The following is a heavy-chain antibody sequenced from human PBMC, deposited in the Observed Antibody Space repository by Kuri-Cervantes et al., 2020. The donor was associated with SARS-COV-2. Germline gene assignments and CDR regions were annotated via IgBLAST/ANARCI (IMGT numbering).Heavy chain of an antibody. J-gene: IGHJ5*01. D-gene: IGHD1-14*01. V-gene: IGHV3-73*01. CDR1: GFTFSGSA. Sequence: GESLKISCAASGFTFSGSAMHWVRQASGKGLEWVGRIRSKANSYATAYAASVKGRFTISRDDSKNTAYLQMNSLKTEDTAVYYCARETNLGSWGQGTLVTVSS. CDR3: ARETNLGS. CDR2: IRSKANSYAT.